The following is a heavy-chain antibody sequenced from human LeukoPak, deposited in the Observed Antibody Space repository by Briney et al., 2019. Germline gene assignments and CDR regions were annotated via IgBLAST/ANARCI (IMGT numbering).Heavy chain of an antibody. V-gene: IGHV1-69*05. D-gene: IGHD2-15*01. Sequence: GSSVKVSCKASGGTFNSYSISWVRQAPGQGLEWMGGIIPVFGTPNYAQTFQGRVTITTDESTSTVYMEVSSLRSVDTAVYYCARVTLGNTPPYFSYMDVWGKGTTVTVSS. CDR3: ARVTLGNTPPYFSYMDV. J-gene: IGHJ6*03. CDR1: GGTFNSYS. CDR2: IIPVFGTP.